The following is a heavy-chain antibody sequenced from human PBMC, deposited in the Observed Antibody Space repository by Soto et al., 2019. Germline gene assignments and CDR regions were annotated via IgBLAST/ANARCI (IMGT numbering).Heavy chain of an antibody. CDR1: GFTFSDHY. V-gene: IGHV3-11*01. Sequence: PGGSLRLSCAASGFTFSDHYMSWIRPAPGKGLGCISYISSRGNSISYTDPVKGRFTISRDNAKNSLYLQMNSLRAEDTAVYYCARTQNSGYCTPLVSCRYYFDYWGQGTLVTVSS. D-gene: IGHD3-3*01. CDR3: ARTQNSGYCTPLVSCRYYFDY. J-gene: IGHJ4*02. CDR2: ISSRGNSI.